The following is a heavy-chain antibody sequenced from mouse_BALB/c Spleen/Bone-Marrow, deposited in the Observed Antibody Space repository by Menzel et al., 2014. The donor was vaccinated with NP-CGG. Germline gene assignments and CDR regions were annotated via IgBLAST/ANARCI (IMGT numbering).Heavy chain of an antibody. CDR1: GYTFTNYW. D-gene: IGHD2-2*01. Sequence: QAQLPQSWAELVKPGASLKLSCKASGYTFTNYWIYWEKQRPGQGLEWTGEINPSNGRTNYNEKFKTKATLTVDKSSSTAYMQLSRLTSEVSAVNYCAAGLSPLAMDYWGQGPSVTVSS. CDR3: AAGLSPLAMDY. V-gene: IGHV1S81*02. J-gene: IGHJ4*01. CDR2: INPSNGRT.